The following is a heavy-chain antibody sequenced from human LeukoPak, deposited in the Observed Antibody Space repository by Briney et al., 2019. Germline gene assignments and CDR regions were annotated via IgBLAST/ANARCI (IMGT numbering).Heavy chain of an antibody. CDR3: ARDRRGWFDP. Sequence: PSQVPAPPLTFPGSFICRGGYYLGRTRPHPGKGLGWIGYIYYSGSTYYNPSLKSRVPISVDTSKNQFSLKLSSVTAADTAVYYCARDRRGWFDPWGQGTLVTVSS. CDR2: IYYSGST. D-gene: IGHD3-10*01. J-gene: IGHJ5*02. V-gene: IGHV4-31*02. CDR1: GSFICRGGYY.